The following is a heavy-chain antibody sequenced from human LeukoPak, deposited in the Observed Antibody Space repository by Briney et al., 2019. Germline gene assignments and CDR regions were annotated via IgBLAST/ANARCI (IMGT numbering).Heavy chain of an antibody. D-gene: IGHD1-1*01. CDR3: ARLRGEAGTHLSYDY. Sequence: GGSLRLSCAASGVTVSRNYMTWVRQAPGKGLEWVSVIYSGGSSFYADSVKGRFTISRDNSKNTLYLQMNSLRVEDTAVYYCARLRGEAGTHLSYDYWGQGTLVTVSS. CDR2: IYSGGSS. V-gene: IGHV3-66*04. CDR1: GVTVSRNY. J-gene: IGHJ4*02.